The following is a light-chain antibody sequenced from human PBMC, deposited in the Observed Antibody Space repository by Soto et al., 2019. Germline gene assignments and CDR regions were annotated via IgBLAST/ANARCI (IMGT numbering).Light chain of an antibody. CDR3: QQYNSYSQT. J-gene: IGKJ1*01. CDR1: QSVSSY. V-gene: IGKV3-11*01. Sequence: PGEGATLSCRASQSVSSYLAWYQQKPDQAPRLLIYDASNRATGIPARFSGSGSGTDFTLTISSLQPDDFATYYCQQYNSYSQTFGQGTKVDIK. CDR2: DAS.